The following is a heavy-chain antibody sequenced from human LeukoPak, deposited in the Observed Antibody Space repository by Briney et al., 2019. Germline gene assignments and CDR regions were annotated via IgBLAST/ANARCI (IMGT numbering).Heavy chain of an antibody. V-gene: IGHV3-21*01. J-gene: IGHJ4*02. CDR2: VSSSSSYI. CDR3: ARDIPRGSGYYFDY. CDR1: GFSFSSYS. Sequence: PGGSLRLSCAASGFSFSSYSMNWVRQALGKGLEWVSSVSSSSSYISYADSVKGRFTISRDNAKKSLYPQMNSLRAEDTAVYYCARDIPRGSGYYFDYWGQGTLVTVSS. D-gene: IGHD3-22*01.